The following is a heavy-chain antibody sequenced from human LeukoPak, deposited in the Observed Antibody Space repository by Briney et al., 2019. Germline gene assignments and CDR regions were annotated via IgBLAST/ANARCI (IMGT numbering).Heavy chain of an antibody. Sequence: SVKVSCKASGGTFSIYAISWVRQAPGQGLEWMGRIIPILGIANYAQKFQGRVTITADKSTSTAYMELSSLRSEDTAVYYCARYGGNLDAFDIWGQGTMVTVSS. CDR3: ARYGGNLDAFDI. CDR1: GGTFSIYA. CDR2: IIPILGIA. J-gene: IGHJ3*02. V-gene: IGHV1-69*04. D-gene: IGHD2-15*01.